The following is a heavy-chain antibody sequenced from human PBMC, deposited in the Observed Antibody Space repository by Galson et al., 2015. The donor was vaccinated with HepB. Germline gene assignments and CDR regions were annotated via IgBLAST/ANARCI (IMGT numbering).Heavy chain of an antibody. CDR2: IWYDGSNK. CDR1: GFTFSSYG. V-gene: IGHV3-33*08. CDR3: ARYREDGGWFDP. J-gene: IGHJ5*02. Sequence: SLRLSCAASGFTFSSYGMHWVRQAPGKGLEWVAVIWYDGSNKYYADSVKGRFTISRDNSKNTLYLQMNSLRAEDTAVYYCARYREDGGWFDPWGQGTLVTVSS. D-gene: IGHD5-24*01.